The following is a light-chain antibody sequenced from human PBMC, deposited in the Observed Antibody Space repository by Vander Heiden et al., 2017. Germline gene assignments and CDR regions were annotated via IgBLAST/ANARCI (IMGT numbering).Light chain of an antibody. CDR2: LGS. V-gene: IGKV2-28*01. J-gene: IGKJ4*01. CDR3: MQALQTPLT. CDR1: QSLLHSNGYNY. Sequence: MVVLQPQPSRPVTPGRPASISCRSSQSLLHSNGYNYLDWYLQKPGQSPQLLIYLGSNRASGVPDRFSGSGSGTDFTLKISRVEAEDVGVYYCMQALQTPLTFGGGTKVEIK.